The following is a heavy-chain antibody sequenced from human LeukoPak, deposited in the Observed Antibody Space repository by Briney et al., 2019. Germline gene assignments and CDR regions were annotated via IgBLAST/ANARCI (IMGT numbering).Heavy chain of an antibody. V-gene: IGHV3-30*04. CDR3: SSGGQWLVGRYFDY. Sequence: GSLRLSCAASGFTFSSYAMYWVRQPPGKGLGWVAVISYDGSNRYYADSVKGRFTISRDNAKNTLYLQMRGLRAEDAAVYYCSSGGQWLVGRYFDYWGQGTLVTVSS. D-gene: IGHD6-19*01. J-gene: IGHJ4*02. CDR1: GFTFSSYA. CDR2: ISYDGSNR.